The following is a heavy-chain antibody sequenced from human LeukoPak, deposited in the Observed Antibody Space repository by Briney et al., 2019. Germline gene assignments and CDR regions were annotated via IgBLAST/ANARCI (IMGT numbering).Heavy chain of an antibody. CDR1: GYTFTGYY. V-gene: IGHV1-2*02. CDR2: INPNSGGT. Sequence: ASVKVSCKASGYTFTGYYMHWVRQAPGQGLEWVGWINPNSGGTNYAQKFQGRVTMTRDTSISTAYMELSRLRSDDTAVYYCARMPLGYDSSGLGTHYWGQGTLVTVSS. D-gene: IGHD3-22*01. CDR3: ARMPLGYDSSGLGTHY. J-gene: IGHJ4*02.